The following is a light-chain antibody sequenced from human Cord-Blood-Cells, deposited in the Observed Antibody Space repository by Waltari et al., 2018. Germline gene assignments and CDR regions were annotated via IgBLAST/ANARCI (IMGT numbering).Light chain of an antibody. CDR2: EVS. CDR3: SSYTSSSTFV. V-gene: IGLV2-18*02. J-gene: IGLJ1*01. Sequence: QSALTQPPSVSGSPGQSVTISCTGTSSDVGSYNRVSWYQQPPGTAPKLMIYEVSKRPSGVPDRCSGSKSGNTASLTISGLQAEDEADYYCSSYTSSSTFVFGTGTKVTVL. CDR1: SSDVGSYNR.